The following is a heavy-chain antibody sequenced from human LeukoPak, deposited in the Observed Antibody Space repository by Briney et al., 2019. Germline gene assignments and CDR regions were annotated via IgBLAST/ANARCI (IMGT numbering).Heavy chain of an antibody. CDR2: ISGYNGNT. J-gene: IGHJ4*02. Sequence: ASVKVSCKASGYTFTTYGISWVRQAPGQGLEWMGWISGYNGNTNYAQKLQGRVTMTTDTSTSTAYMELRSLRSDDTAVYYCAREDYDFWSGYADYWGQGTLVTVSS. V-gene: IGHV1-18*01. CDR3: AREDYDFWSGYADY. D-gene: IGHD3-3*01. CDR1: GYTFTTYG.